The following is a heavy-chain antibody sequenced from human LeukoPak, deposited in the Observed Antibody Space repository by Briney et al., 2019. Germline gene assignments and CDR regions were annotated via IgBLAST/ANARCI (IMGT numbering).Heavy chain of an antibody. CDR3: AREAATAAHLHY. CDR2: IYNNGAT. D-gene: IGHD6-13*01. V-gene: IGHV4-4*07. J-gene: IGHJ4*02. Sequence: SETLSLTCTVSGASISGYYWSWIRQPAGKGLEWIGRIYNNGATKYNPSLKSRVTMSVDTSKNQFSLKLSSVTAADTAVYLCAREAATAAHLHYWGQGTLVTVSS. CDR1: GASISGYY.